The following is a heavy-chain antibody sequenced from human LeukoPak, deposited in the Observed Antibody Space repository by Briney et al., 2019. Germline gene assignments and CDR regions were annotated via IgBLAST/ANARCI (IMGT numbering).Heavy chain of an antibody. D-gene: IGHD1/OR15-1a*01. CDR1: GYSFTSYC. CDR3: ARGKLVHPDAFDI. J-gene: IGHJ3*02. CDR2: IYPGDSDT. V-gene: IGHV5-51*01. Sequence: GESLKISCKGSGYSFTSYCIGWVRQMPGKGLEWMGIIYPGDSDTRYSPSFQGQVTISADKSISTAYLQWSSLRAEDTAVYYCARGKLVHPDAFDIWGQGTMFTVSS.